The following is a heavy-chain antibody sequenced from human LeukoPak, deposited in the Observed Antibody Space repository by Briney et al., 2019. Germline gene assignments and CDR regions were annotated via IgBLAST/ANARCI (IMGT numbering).Heavy chain of an antibody. J-gene: IGHJ4*02. D-gene: IGHD3-22*01. CDR3: AKDKSYYYDSSHYFDY. V-gene: IGHV3-23*01. CDR2: ISGSRGST. Sequence: GRSLRLSCAASGFTFSSYAMSWVRQAPGKGLERVSAISGSRGSTYYADSVKGRFTISRDNSKNTLYLQMNSLRAEDTAVYYCAKDKSYYYDSSHYFDYWGQGTLVTVSS. CDR1: GFTFSSYA.